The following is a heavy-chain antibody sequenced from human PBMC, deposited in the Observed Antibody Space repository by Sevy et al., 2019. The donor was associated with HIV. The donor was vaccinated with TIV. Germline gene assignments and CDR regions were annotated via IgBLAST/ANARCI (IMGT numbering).Heavy chain of an antibody. CDR3: ATDARRSLVN. CDR1: GFTFSAYW. D-gene: IGHD6-6*01. Sequence: GGSLRLSCAASGFTFSAYWMAWVRQAPGKGLEWVANLNQDGSEKYPVDSVKGRFTISRDNAKNSLYLQMNSVRVEDTGIYYCATDARRSLVNWGRRTLVTVSS. CDR2: LNQDGSEK. J-gene: IGHJ4*03. V-gene: IGHV3-7*01.